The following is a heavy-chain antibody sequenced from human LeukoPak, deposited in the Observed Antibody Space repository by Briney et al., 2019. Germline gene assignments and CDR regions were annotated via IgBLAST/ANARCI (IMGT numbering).Heavy chain of an antibody. Sequence: SAPPSLPCTVSGGSISGYYWSWIRQPPRKGLEWIGYIYHSGSTNYNPSLKSRVTISVNTSKNQFSLKLSSVTAADTAIYYCARDGRAGSLFAYWGQGTLVTVSS. V-gene: IGHV4-59*01. J-gene: IGHJ4*02. CDR2: IYHSGST. D-gene: IGHD6-19*01. CDR3: ARDGRAGSLFAY. CDR1: GGSISGYY.